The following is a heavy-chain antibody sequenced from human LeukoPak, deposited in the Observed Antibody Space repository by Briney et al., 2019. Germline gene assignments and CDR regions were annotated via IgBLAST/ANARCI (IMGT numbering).Heavy chain of an antibody. V-gene: IGHV4-34*01. CDR1: GGSFTDYY. J-gene: IGHJ6*02. CDR2: IHHRAGA. D-gene: IGHD2-21*02. CDR3: ARGPVRDDGLTGISYYFGLDV. Sequence: SETLSLTCAVYGGSFTDYYWSWIRHLPGKGLEWIGEIHHRAGANYNPSLWGRVTISTDTSKNQFSLHLTSVTAADTATFYCARGPVRDDGLTGISYYFGLDVWGHGTTVTVFS.